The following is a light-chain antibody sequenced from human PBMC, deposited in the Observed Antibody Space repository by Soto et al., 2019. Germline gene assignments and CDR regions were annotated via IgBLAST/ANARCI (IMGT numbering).Light chain of an antibody. CDR1: QSINNNY. Sequence: EIVLTQSPGTLSLSPGETATLSCRASQSINNNYFAWYQQKPGQPLRLLIYGTFNRATGIPDRFSGSGSGADFTLTISRLEPEDFAVYYCQEFGTSPLYTFGQGTKLEIQ. J-gene: IGKJ2*01. CDR2: GTF. V-gene: IGKV3-20*01. CDR3: QEFGTSPLYT.